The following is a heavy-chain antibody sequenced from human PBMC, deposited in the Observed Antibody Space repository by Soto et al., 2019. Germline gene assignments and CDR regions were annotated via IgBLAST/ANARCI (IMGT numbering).Heavy chain of an antibody. Sequence: PGESLKISCKGSGYSFTNYWIGWVRQMPGKGLEWMGIIYPGDSDTRYSPSFQGQVTISADKSISTAYLQWSSLKASDTAMYYCAPASIADRKRYDAFDIWGKGIMVIVSS. V-gene: IGHV5-51*01. J-gene: IGHJ3*02. CDR1: GYSFTNYW. CDR2: IYPGDSDT. D-gene: IGHD6-6*01. CDR3: APASIADRKRYDAFDI.